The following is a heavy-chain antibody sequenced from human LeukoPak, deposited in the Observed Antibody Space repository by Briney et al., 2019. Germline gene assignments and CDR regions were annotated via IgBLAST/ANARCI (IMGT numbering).Heavy chain of an antibody. V-gene: IGHV3-21*01. CDR3: ARERYSSGWHDAFDI. CDR2: ISSSSSYI. D-gene: IGHD6-19*01. CDR1: GFTFSSYS. J-gene: IGHJ3*02. Sequence: GGSLRLSCAASGFTFSSYSMNWVRQAPGKGLEWVSSISSSSSYIYYADSVKGRFTISRDNAKNSLYLQMNSLRAEDTAVYYCARERYSSGWHDAFDIWGQGTMVTVSS.